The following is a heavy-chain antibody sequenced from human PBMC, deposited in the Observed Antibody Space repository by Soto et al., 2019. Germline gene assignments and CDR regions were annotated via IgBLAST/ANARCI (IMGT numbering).Heavy chain of an antibody. CDR3: ARDIGGGLHP. J-gene: IGHJ5*02. V-gene: IGHV1-69*06. D-gene: IGHD3-16*01. CDR1: GGAFVNYA. CDR2: GIPFSGAT. Sequence: QVQLVQSGTEVKRPGSSVKVSCKSSGGAFVNYAITWVRQAPGQGLEWMGGGIPFSGATDYAQRFQGRVIHTADTYATTAYIEVSSVSSDDTAVYFQARDIGGGLHPWGQGTLVIVSS.